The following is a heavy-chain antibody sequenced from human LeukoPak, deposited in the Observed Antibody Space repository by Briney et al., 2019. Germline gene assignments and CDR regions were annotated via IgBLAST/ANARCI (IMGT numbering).Heavy chain of an antibody. J-gene: IGHJ4*02. CDR2: IYYSGST. CDR3: ARDLLFGELGY. CDR1: GGSVSSGSYY. Sequence: SETLSLTCTVSGGSVSSGSYYWSWIRQSPGKGLEWIGYIYYSGSTNYNPSLKSRVTISVDTSKNQFSLKLSSVTAADTAVYYCARDLLFGELGYWGQGTLVTVSS. V-gene: IGHV4-61*01. D-gene: IGHD3-16*01.